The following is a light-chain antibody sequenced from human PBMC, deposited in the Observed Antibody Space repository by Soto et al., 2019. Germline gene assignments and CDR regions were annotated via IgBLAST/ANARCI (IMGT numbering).Light chain of an antibody. V-gene: IGLV2-14*01. CDR1: SSDVGGYNY. CDR2: DVS. J-gene: IGLJ1*01. Sequence: QSALTQPASVSGSPGQSITISCTGTSSDVGGYNYVSWYQQHPGKAPKLMIYDVSNRPSGVSNRFSGSKSGNTACLTISGLQAEDEADYYCSSYTSGRPNVFGTGAKLTVL. CDR3: SSYTSGRPNV.